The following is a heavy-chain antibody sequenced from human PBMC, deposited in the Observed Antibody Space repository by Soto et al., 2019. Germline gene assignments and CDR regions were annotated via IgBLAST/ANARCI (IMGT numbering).Heavy chain of an antibody. CDR1: GFTFSSYN. CDR3: AKEGAAAGREEYYYYYYGMDV. CDR2: ISYDGSNK. V-gene: IGHV3-30*18. J-gene: IGHJ6*02. D-gene: IGHD6-13*01. Sequence: GGSLRLSCAASGFTFSSYNMNWVRQAPGKGLEWVAVISYDGSNKYYADYVKGRFTISRDNSKNTLYLQMNSLRAEDTAVYYCAKEGAAAGREEYYYYYYGMDVWGQGTTVTVSS.